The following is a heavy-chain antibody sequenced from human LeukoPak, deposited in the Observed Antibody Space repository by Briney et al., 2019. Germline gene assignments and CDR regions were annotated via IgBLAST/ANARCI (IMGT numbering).Heavy chain of an antibody. V-gene: IGHV3-30-3*01. CDR2: ISYDGSNK. CDR3: ARSAYLDDAFDI. J-gene: IGHJ3*02. Sequence: GGSLRLSCAASGFTFSNYAMHWVRQAPGKGLEWVAVISYDGSNKYYADSVKGRFTISRDNSKNTLYLQMNSLRAEDTAVYYCARSAYLDDAFDIWGQGTMVTVSS. D-gene: IGHD2-21*01. CDR1: GFTFSNYA.